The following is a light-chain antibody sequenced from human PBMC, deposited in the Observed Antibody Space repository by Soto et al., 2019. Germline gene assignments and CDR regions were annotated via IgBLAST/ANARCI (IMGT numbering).Light chain of an antibody. J-gene: IGKJ2*01. CDR2: GAS. CDR1: QSIATH. Sequence: EIVMTQSPATLSVSPGERATLSCRASQSIATHLAWYQQKPGQTPRLLIYGASTRASGVPARFSGSGSGTEFTLTISSLQSEDFAVYYCQQYDTWPPHTFGQGTRLEIK. V-gene: IGKV3-15*01. CDR3: QQYDTWPPHT.